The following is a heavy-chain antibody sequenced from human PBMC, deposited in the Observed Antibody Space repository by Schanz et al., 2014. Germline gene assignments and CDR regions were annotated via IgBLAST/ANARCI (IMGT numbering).Heavy chain of an antibody. V-gene: IGHV1-2*06. CDR1: GYTFTDYY. CDR3: ARDDRFLEWSLLDY. J-gene: IGHJ4*02. CDR2: INPNSGGT. Sequence: QVQLVQSGAEVKEPGASVKVSCKASGYTFTDYYMHWVRQAPGQGLEWRGRINPNSGGTNYAQKFQGRVTMTRDTSISAAYMELSRLTSDDTAIYYCARDDRFLEWSLLDYWGQGTLVTVSS. D-gene: IGHD3-3*01.